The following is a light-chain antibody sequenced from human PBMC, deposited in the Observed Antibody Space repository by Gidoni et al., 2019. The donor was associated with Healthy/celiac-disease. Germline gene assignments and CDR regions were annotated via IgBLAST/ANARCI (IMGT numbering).Light chain of an antibody. CDR2: GAS. V-gene: IGKV3-15*01. CDR3: QQYNNWPPMYT. CDR1: QSVSST. J-gene: IGKJ2*01. Sequence: EIVMTQSPATLSVSPGERATLSCRASQSVSSTLAWYQPKPGQAPRLLIYGASTRATGIPARFSGSGSGTEFTLTISSLQSEDFAVYYCQQYNNWPPMYTFGQGTKLEIK.